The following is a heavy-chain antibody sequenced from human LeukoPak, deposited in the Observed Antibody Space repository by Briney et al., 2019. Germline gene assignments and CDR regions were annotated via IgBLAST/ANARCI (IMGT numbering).Heavy chain of an antibody. CDR2: INHSGST. J-gene: IGHJ5*02. CDR1: GGSFSGYY. V-gene: IGHV4-34*01. Sequence: SETLSLTCAVYGGSFSGYYWSWIRQPPGKGLGWIGEINHSGSTNYNPSLKSRVTISVDTSKNQFSLKLSSVTAADTAVYYCARELERRGGVDPWGQGTLVTVSS. D-gene: IGHD1-1*01. CDR3: ARELERRGGVDP.